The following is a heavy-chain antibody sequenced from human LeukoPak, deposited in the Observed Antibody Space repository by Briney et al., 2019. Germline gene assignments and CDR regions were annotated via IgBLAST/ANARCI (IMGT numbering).Heavy chain of an antibody. CDR3: AKESLYYDFDY. V-gene: IGHV3-30*18. D-gene: IGHD3-10*01. CDR1: GFIVNSYG. CDR2: LSSDGSNK. J-gene: IGHJ4*02. Sequence: PGGSLRLSCVASGFIVNSYGVHWVRQAPGKGLEWVAVLSSDGSNKYYADSVKGRFTISRDNSKNTLYLQMNSLRADDTAVYYCAKESLYYDFDYWGQGTLVTVSS.